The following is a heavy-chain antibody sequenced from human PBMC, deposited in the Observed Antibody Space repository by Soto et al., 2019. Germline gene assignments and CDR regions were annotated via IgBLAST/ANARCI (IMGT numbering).Heavy chain of an antibody. V-gene: IGHV1-3*01. CDR1: GYTFTSYA. CDR2: INAGNGNT. D-gene: IGHD6-13*01. Sequence: GASVKVSCKASGYTFTSYAMHWVRQAPGQRLEWMGWINAGNGNTQYSQKFQGRVTITRDTSASTAYMELSSLRSEDTAVYYCARTGSSSWFWFDPWGQGTLVTVSS. CDR3: ARTGSSSWFWFDP. J-gene: IGHJ5*02.